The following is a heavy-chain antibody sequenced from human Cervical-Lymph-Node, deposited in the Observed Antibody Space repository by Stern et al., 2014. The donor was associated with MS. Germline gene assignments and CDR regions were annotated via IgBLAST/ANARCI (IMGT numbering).Heavy chain of an antibody. CDR1: GYTFTDYS. D-gene: IGHD1-26*01. CDR3: ARVAPTVGAAY. J-gene: IGHJ4*02. V-gene: IGHV1-46*01. CDR2: INPNCGRA. Sequence: QVQLVQSGAEVMKPGASVNVSCKASGYTFTDYSIQWVRQVHGQGLECMGLINPNCGRATYPRKFRGRVTMTRDTSTATVKMELNSLRSEDTAVYYCARVAPTVGAAYWGQGTLVTVSS.